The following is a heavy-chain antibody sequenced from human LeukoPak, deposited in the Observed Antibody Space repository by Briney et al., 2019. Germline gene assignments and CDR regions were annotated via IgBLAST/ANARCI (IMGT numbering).Heavy chain of an antibody. V-gene: IGHV3-23*01. Sequence: GGSLRLSCLTSGFTLSTNAMSWVRQAPGKGLEWISGISGSGASTYYADSVKGRFTISRDDSRNTLYLQMNSLRGDDTAVYYCAKDVGKWESLHFFDYWGQGTLVSVSS. J-gene: IGHJ4*02. D-gene: IGHD1-26*01. CDR1: GFTLSTNA. CDR2: ISGSGAST. CDR3: AKDVGKWESLHFFDY.